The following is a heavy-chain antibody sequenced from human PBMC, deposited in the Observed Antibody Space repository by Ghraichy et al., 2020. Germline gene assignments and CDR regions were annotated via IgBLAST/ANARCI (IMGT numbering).Heavy chain of an antibody. D-gene: IGHD6-6*01. CDR3: ARYSSSSGVFDY. J-gene: IGHJ4*02. Sequence: SETLSLTCTVSGGSISSSSYYWGWIRQPPGEGLEWIGIIYYSGTTHYNPSLKSRVTISVHTSNNQFSLKLSSVTAADTAVFYCARYSSSSGVFDYWGQGTLVTVSS. CDR1: GGSISSSSYY. CDR2: IYYSGTT. V-gene: IGHV4-39*01.